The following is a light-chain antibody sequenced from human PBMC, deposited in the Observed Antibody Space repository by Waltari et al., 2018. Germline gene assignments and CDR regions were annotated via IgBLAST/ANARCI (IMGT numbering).Light chain of an antibody. CDR1: QGISSRT. CDR2: DAS. J-gene: IGKJ1*01. V-gene: IGKV3-20*01. Sequence: IVLKQSPGTLSLSPGERATFSCRASQGISSRTVAWYQKKPRQAPRLLIDDASSSATGIPGSFSGSGSGTDFTLTISRLEPEDFAVYYCQQYHISPQPFGQGTKVEI. CDR3: QQYHISPQP.